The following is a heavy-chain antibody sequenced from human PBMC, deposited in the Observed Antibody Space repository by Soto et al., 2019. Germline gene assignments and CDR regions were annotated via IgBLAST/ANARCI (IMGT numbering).Heavy chain of an antibody. CDR2: IISMFGAA. CDR3: ARGGKERFRGSGMDV. J-gene: IGHJ6*02. V-gene: IGHV1-69*01. CDR1: GGTFSSYA. D-gene: IGHD1-1*01. Sequence: EQLVQSGAEVKKPGSSVKVSCKASGGTFSSYAISWVRQAPGQGLEWMGEIISMFGAAMYAQKFQGRVTITADESASTAYMELSSLRSEDTAVYYCARGGKERFRGSGMDVWGQGTTVTVS.